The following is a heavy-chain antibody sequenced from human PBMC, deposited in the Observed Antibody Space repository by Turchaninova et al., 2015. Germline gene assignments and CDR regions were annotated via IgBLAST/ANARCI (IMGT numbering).Heavy chain of an antibody. J-gene: IGHJ3*02. V-gene: IGHV1-18*01. D-gene: IGHD5-18*01. CDR3: ARDMDTVLAPGAYDI. CDR1: AYTFTTYG. Sequence: QAQLVQSGAAVKKPGAAAMVPCKRSAYTFTTYGLTGVREAPGQGLGGRRWIRPDNGNTNYAKKFQGRVTLSTDTSTSTAYLDLRGLKSDDTAVYYCARDMDTVLAPGAYDIWGQGTRVIVSS. CDR2: IRPDNGNT.